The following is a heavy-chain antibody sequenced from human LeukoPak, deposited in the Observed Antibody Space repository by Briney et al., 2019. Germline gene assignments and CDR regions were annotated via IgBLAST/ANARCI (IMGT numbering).Heavy chain of an antibody. J-gene: IGHJ3*02. CDR2: IIPIFGTA. CDR1: GGTFSSYA. CDR3: ARGFLLDIVVVPAAPASDAFDI. D-gene: IGHD2-2*01. V-gene: IGHV1-69*13. Sequence: SVKVSCKASGGTFSSYAISWVRQAPRQGLEWMGGIIPIFGTANYAQKFQGRVTITADESTSTAYMELSSLRSEDTAVYYCARGFLLDIVVVPAAPASDAFDIWGQGTMVTVSS.